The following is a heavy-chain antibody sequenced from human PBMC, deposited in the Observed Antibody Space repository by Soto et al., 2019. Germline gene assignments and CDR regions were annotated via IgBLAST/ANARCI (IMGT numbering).Heavy chain of an antibody. D-gene: IGHD2-2*02. CDR3: ASDGVVVPAAISGYFDY. Sequence: EVQLVESGGGLVQPGGSLRLSCAASGFTFSSYSMNWVRQAPGKGLEWVSYISSSSSTIYYADSVKGRFTISRDNAKNSLYLQMNSLRAEDTAVYYCASDGVVVPAAISGYFDYWGQGTMVTVSS. CDR2: ISSSSSTI. CDR1: GFTFSSYS. V-gene: IGHV3-48*01. J-gene: IGHJ4*02.